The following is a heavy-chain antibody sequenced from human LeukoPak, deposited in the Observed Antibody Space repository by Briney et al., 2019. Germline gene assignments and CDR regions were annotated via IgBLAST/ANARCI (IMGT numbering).Heavy chain of an antibody. D-gene: IGHD1-26*01. CDR3: ARDPYSGTYSDYYYYYMDV. V-gene: IGHV3-74*01. CDR2: INSDGSST. CDR1: GFTFSSYW. Sequence: PGGSLRLSCAASGFTFSSYWMHWVRQAPGKGLVWVSRINSDGSSTRYADSVKGRFTISRDNTKNTLYLQMNSLRAEDTAVYYCARDPYSGTYSDYYYYYMDVWGKGTTVTVSS. J-gene: IGHJ6*03.